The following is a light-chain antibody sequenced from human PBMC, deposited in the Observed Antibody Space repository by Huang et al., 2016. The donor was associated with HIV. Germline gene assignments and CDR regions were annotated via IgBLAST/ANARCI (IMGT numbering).Light chain of an antibody. V-gene: IGKV4-1*01. J-gene: IGKJ3*01. Sequence: DIVMTQSPDSLAVSLGERAAINCKSSQSLLYRSNNKNYLAWYQQKPGQPPKLLIYWASTRESGVPDRFRGSGSETDFTLTISSLQAADVAVYYCQQYYNTPFTFGPGTKVDIK. CDR3: QQYYNTPFT. CDR2: WAS. CDR1: QSLLYRSNNKNY.